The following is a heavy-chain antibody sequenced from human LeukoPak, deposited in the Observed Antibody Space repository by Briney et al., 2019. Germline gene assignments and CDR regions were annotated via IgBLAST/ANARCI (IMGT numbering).Heavy chain of an antibody. Sequence: PGGSLRLSCAASGCTFSSYSMNWVREAPGKGLEWVSSISSSSSCIYYADSVKGRFTISRDNAKNSLYLQMNSLRAEDTAVYYCARADWDTAMIDYWGQGTLVTVSS. CDR1: GCTFSSYS. D-gene: IGHD5-18*01. J-gene: IGHJ4*02. CDR3: ARADWDTAMIDY. CDR2: ISSSSSCI. V-gene: IGHV3-21*01.